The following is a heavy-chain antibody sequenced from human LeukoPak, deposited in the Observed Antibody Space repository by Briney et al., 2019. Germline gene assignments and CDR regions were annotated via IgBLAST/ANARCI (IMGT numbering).Heavy chain of an antibody. V-gene: IGHV3-7*01. J-gene: IGHJ3*02. CDR1: GFTFSSYW. Sequence: PGGSLRLSCAASGFTFSSYWMSWVRQAPGKGLEWVANIKQDGSEKYYVDSVKGRFTISRDNAKKSLYLQMNSLRADDTAVYYCARGASVVAGNDNAFDIWGRGTMVTVSS. CDR3: ARGASVVAGNDNAFDI. D-gene: IGHD6-19*01. CDR2: IKQDGSEK.